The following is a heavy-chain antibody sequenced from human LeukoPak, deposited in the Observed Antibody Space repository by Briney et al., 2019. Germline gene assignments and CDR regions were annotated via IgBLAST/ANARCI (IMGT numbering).Heavy chain of an antibody. CDR2: ISGSGGST. CDR1: GFTFSSYA. D-gene: IGHD7-27*01. J-gene: IGHJ4*02. V-gene: IGHV3-23*01. CDR3: AKGISNWGNLDY. Sequence: PGGSLRLSCAASGFTFSSYAMSWVRQAPGKGLEWVSAISGSGGSTYYADSVKGRFTISRDNSQNTLYLQMNSLRADDTAVYYCAKGISNWGNLDYWGQGTLVTVSS.